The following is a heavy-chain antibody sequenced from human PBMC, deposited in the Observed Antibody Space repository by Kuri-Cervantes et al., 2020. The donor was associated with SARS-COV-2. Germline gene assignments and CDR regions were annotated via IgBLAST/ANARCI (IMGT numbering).Heavy chain of an antibody. CDR1: GYTFTGYY. V-gene: IGHV1-2*02. D-gene: IGHD2-8*01. Sequence: ASVKVSCKASGYTFTGYYMHWVRQAPGQGLEWMGWINPNSGGTNYAQKFQGRVTMTRDTSISTVYMELSRLRSDDTAVYYCARVTPFRRLMVISQGGAFDIWGQGTMVTVSS. J-gene: IGHJ3*02. CDR2: INPNSGGT. CDR3: ARVTPFRRLMVISQGGAFDI.